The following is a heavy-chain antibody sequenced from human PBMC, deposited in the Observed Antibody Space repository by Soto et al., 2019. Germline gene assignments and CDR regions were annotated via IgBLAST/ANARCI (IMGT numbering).Heavy chain of an antibody. CDR1: GGTFGTNA. Sequence: QVQLVQSGAEVKKPGSAIKVSCKTFGGTFGTNAISWVRQTPGQGPEWMGGILPIFGAPSYAQRFKGRLSITADKSTNTAYLELSELRSEDTARYYCAREIMTSWFDSWGPGTLVSISS. J-gene: IGHJ5*01. D-gene: IGHD4-17*01. V-gene: IGHV1-69*06. CDR3: AREIMTSWFDS. CDR2: ILPIFGAP.